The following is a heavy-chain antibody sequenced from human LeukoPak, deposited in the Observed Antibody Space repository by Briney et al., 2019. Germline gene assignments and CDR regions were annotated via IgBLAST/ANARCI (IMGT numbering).Heavy chain of an antibody. D-gene: IGHD3-16*01. V-gene: IGHV4-59*08. J-gene: IGHJ4*02. CDR1: GGSISRYY. CDR2: ISYSGST. Sequence: PLQTLSPTCTVSGGSISRYYWSWIRQPPGKGLEWSGYISYSGSTHYNPSLKSLVTISEDTPKNQISLKMCSVCPPDTRASFCATLRAASNAGLDSWGQGALVTVSS. CDR3: ATLRAASNAGLDS.